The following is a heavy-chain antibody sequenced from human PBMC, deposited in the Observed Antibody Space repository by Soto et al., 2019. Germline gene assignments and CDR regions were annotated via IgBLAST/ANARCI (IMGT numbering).Heavy chain of an antibody. CDR3: ASYSSCYSSPPHWFDP. V-gene: IGHV3-23*01. J-gene: IGHJ5*02. Sequence: GGSLRLSCAASGFTFSSYAMSWVRQAPGKGLEWVSAISGSGGSTYYADSVKGRFTISRDNSKNTLYLQMNSLRAEDTAVYYCASYSSCYSSPPHWFDPWGQGTLVTVSS. CDR1: GFTFSSYA. D-gene: IGHD3-22*01. CDR2: ISGSGGST.